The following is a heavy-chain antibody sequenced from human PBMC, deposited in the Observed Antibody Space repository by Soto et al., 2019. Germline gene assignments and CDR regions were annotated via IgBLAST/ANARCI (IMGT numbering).Heavy chain of an antibody. Sequence: GGSLRLSCAASGFTFSSYAMHWVRQAPGKGLEWVAVISYGGSNKYYADSVKGRFTISRDNSKNTLYLQMNSLRAEDTAVYYCARDFGCSSTSCSDYWGQGTLVTVSS. D-gene: IGHD2-2*01. CDR3: ARDFGCSSTSCSDY. CDR1: GFTFSSYA. V-gene: IGHV3-30-3*01. J-gene: IGHJ4*02. CDR2: ISYGGSNK.